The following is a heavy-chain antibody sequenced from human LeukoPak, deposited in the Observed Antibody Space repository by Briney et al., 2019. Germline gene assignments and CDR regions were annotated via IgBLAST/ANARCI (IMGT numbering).Heavy chain of an antibody. J-gene: IGHJ4*02. Sequence: GRSLRLSCAASGFTFSSYGMHWVRQAPGKGLEWVAVISYDGSNKYYADSVKGRFTIPRDNSKNTLYLQMNSLRAEDTAVYYCAKEKAAADQTFDYWGQGTLVTVSS. D-gene: IGHD6-13*01. CDR1: GFTFSSYG. CDR3: AKEKAAADQTFDY. CDR2: ISYDGSNK. V-gene: IGHV3-30*18.